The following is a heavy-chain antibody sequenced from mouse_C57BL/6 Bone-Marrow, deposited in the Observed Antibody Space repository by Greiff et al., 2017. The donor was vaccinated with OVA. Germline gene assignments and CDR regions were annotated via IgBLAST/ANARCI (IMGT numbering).Heavy chain of an antibody. V-gene: IGHV1-19*01. J-gene: IGHJ4*01. CDR2: INPYNGGT. CDR3: ARHRVIYAMDY. CDR1: GYTFTDYY. Sequence: EVQGVESGPVLVKPGASVKMSCKASGYTFTDYYMNWVKQSHGKSLEWIGVINPYNGGTSYNQKFKGKATLTVDKSSSTAYMELNSLTSEDSAVYYCARHRVIYAMDYWGQGTSVTVSS. D-gene: IGHD3-1*01.